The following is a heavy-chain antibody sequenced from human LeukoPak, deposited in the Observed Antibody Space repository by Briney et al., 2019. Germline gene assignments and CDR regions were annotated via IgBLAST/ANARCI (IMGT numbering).Heavy chain of an antibody. CDR2: ISGSSDYI. CDR3: ARDPYSYGYPVDY. V-gene: IGHV3-21*04. J-gene: IGHJ4*02. D-gene: IGHD5-18*01. CDR1: GFIFSTYS. Sequence: GGSLRLSCAPSGFIFSTYSMNWVRQAPGKGLEWVSSISGSSDYIYYADSVKGRFTISRDNAKNSLYLQMNSLRAEDTALYYCARDPYSYGYPVDYWGQGTLVTVSS.